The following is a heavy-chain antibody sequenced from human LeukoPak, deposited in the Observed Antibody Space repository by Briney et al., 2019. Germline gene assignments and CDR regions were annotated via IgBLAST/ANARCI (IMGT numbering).Heavy chain of an antibody. Sequence: GGSLRLSCSASGFTFSTYAMSWVRQAPGKGLEWVSAICGSGGTTYYTDSVKGRFTISRDNAKNSLYLQMNSLRAEDTAVYYCARVGVRGSGWYYWYFDLWGRGTLVTVSS. J-gene: IGHJ2*01. CDR2: ICGSGGTT. D-gene: IGHD6-19*01. V-gene: IGHV3-23*01. CDR3: ARVGVRGSGWYYWYFDL. CDR1: GFTFSTYA.